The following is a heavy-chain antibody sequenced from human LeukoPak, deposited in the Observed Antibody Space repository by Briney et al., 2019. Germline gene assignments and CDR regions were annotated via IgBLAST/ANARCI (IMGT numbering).Heavy chain of an antibody. CDR1: GGSISSYY. CDR3: ARGPGGYCSSTSCSPFDY. D-gene: IGHD2-2*01. V-gene: IGHV4-4*07. Sequence: SETLSLTCTVSGGSISSYYWSWIRQPAGKGLEWIGRIYTSGSTNYNPSLKSRVTMSVDTSKNQFSLKLSSVTAADTAVYYCARGPGGYCSSTSCSPFDYWGQGTLVTVSS. CDR2: IYTSGST. J-gene: IGHJ4*02.